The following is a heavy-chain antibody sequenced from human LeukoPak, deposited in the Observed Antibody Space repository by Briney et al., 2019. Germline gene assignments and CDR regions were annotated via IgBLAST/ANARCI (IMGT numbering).Heavy chain of an antibody. J-gene: IGHJ4*02. CDR1: GFTFSSYA. CDR3: ARARHYYGSGSYSK. V-gene: IGHV3-7*03. Sequence: GGSLRLSCAASGFTFSSYAMSWVRQAPGKGLEWVASINHNGNVNYYVDSVKGRFTISRDNAKNSLYLQMNSLRAEDTAVYYCARARHYYGSGSYSKWGLGTLVTVSS. D-gene: IGHD3-10*01. CDR2: INHNGNVN.